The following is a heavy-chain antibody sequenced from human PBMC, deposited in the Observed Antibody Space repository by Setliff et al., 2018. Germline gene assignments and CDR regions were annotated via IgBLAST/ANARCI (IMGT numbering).Heavy chain of an antibody. V-gene: IGHV4-39*01. CDR1: GDSVTSSRHY. CDR2: IFYNGMA. Sequence: SETLSLTCNVTGDSVTSSRHYWGWIRQPPGKGLEWIGSIFYNGMAYYNPSLKSRVTMSVDTSKNQFSLNLTSVTAADTAVYYCARASVVHAIAVGYWGQGTLVTVSS. J-gene: IGHJ4*02. CDR3: ARASVVHAIAVGY. D-gene: IGHD2-15*01.